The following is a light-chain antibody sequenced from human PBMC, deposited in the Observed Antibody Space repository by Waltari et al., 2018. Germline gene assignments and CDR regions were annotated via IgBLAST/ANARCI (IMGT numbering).Light chain of an antibody. V-gene: IGKV3-11*01. J-gene: IGKJ4*01. CDR1: QSVSTF. Sequence: EIFLTQSPATLSLAPGERATLSCRASQSVSTFLAWYQQKPGQAPRLLIYHASTRATGVPARFSGSGSGTDFTLTISSLEPEDFGVYYCQQRVNWPPLTFGGGTKVEI. CDR3: QQRVNWPPLT. CDR2: HAS.